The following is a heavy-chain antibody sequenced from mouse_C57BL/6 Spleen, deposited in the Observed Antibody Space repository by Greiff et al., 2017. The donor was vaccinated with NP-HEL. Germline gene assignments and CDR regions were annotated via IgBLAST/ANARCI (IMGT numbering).Heavy chain of an antibody. D-gene: IGHD1-1*01. CDR2: IDPSDSYT. Sequence: QVQLQQPGAELVMPGASVKLSCKASGYTFTSYWMHWVKQRPGQGLEWIGEIDPSDSYTNYNQKFKGKSTLPVDKSSSTAYMQLSSLTSEDSAVYYCARVGGTTEVDDWGKGTTLTVSS. V-gene: IGHV1-69*01. CDR3: ARVGGTTEVDD. CDR1: GYTFTSYW. J-gene: IGHJ2*01.